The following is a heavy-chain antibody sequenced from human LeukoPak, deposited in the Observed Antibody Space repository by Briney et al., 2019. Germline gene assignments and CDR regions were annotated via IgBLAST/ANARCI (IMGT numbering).Heavy chain of an antibody. V-gene: IGHV4-39*01. Sequence: SETLSLTCTVSGGSISSSSYYWGWLRQPPGKGLEWIGSIYYSGSTYYNPSLKSRVTISVDTSKNQFSLKLSSVTAADTAVYYCARHRGSGSYYLYYFDYWGQGTLVTVS. CDR3: ARHRGSGSYYLYYFDY. D-gene: IGHD3-10*01. J-gene: IGHJ4*02. CDR1: GGSISSSSYY. CDR2: IYYSGST.